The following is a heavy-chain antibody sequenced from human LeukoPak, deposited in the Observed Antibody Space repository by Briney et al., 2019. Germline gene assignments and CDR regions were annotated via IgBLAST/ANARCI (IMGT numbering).Heavy chain of an antibody. V-gene: IGHV3-30*02. CDR2: IRYDGSNK. CDR3: ATNLYYYDSSGYYYI. D-gene: IGHD3-22*01. Sequence: GGSLRLSCAASGFTFSSYGMHWVRQAPGKGLEWVAFIRYDGSNKYYADSVKGRFTISRDNSKNTLYLQMNSLRAEDTAVYYCATNLYYYDSSGYYYIWGQGTMVTVSS. CDR1: GFTFSSYG. J-gene: IGHJ3*02.